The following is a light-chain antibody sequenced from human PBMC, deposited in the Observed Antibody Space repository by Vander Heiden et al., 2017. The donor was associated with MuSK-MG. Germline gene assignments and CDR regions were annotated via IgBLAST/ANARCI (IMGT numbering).Light chain of an antibody. CDR2: KAS. V-gene: IGKV1-5*03. Sequence: DIQMTQSPSTLSASVGDRVTITCRASQSISSWLAWYQQKPGKAPKLLISKASSLESGVPSRFSGSGSGTEFTLTISSLQPDDFATYYCQQDNSYSDAFGQGTKVEIK. CDR1: QSISSW. J-gene: IGKJ1*01. CDR3: QQDNSYSDA.